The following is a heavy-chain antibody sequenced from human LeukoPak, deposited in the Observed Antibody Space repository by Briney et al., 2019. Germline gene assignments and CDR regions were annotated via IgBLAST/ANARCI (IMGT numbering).Heavy chain of an antibody. CDR2: ISSSSSYI. CDR3: ARDSDDY. J-gene: IGHJ4*02. CDR1: GFTFSSYE. Sequence: GGSLRLSCAASGFTFSSYEMNWVRQAPGKGLEWVSSISSSSSYIYYADSVKGRFTISRDNAKNSLYLQMNSLRAEDTAVYYCARDSDDYWGQGTLVTVSS. V-gene: IGHV3-21*01.